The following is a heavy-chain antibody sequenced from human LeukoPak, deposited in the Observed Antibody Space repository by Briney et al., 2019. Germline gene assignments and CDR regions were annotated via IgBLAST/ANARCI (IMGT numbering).Heavy chain of an antibody. CDR1: GFTFSTFA. Sequence: GGSLRLSCAASGFTFSTFAMSWVRQAPGKGLEWVSTISSSGSGTYYADSVKGRFTISRDNSKNTLYLQMNSLRAEDTAVYYCEKDVCSSPSCYLTYYYYMAVWGKGPTVTVPS. D-gene: IGHD2-2*01. J-gene: IGHJ6*03. V-gene: IGHV3-23*01. CDR2: ISSSGSGT. CDR3: EKDVCSSPSCYLTYYYYMAV.